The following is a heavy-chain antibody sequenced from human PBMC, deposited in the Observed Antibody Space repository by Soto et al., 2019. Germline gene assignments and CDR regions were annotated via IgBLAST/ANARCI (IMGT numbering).Heavy chain of an antibody. D-gene: IGHD2-8*01. Sequence: QPGGSLRLSCAASGFTFNSYAMSWVRQAPGKGLEWVSVISGSGGSRYYADSVKGRFTISRDNSKNTLYLQMNSLRAEDTAVYYCAKAGYFTNGVCYLYYFDYWGQGTLVTVSS. V-gene: IGHV3-23*01. CDR1: GFTFNSYA. CDR3: AKAGYFTNGVCYLYYFDY. J-gene: IGHJ4*02. CDR2: ISGSGGSR.